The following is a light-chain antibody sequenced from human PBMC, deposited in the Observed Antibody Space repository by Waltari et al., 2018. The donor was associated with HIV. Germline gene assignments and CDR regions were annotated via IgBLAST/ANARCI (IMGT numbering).Light chain of an antibody. V-gene: IGLV3-25*03. CDR1: GLSKVY. CDR2: KDN. CDR3: QSADSSGSTDVL. Sequence: SYELTQSPPVSVSPGQTARLTCSGDGLSKVYTSLYHQKAGQAPVLVMFKDNERHSGIPERFSGSSSGTTVTLTISAVEAEDEGDYYCQSADSSGSTDVLFGGGTRLTVL. J-gene: IGLJ2*01.